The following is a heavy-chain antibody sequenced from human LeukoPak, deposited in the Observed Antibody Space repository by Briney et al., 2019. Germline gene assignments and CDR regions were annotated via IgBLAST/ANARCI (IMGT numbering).Heavy chain of an antibody. D-gene: IGHD3-10*01. Sequence: PGGSLRLSCAASGFTFSSYWMSWVRQAPGKGLEWVANIKQDGSEKYYVDSVKGRFTISRDNAKNSLYLQMNTLRAEDTAVYYCARDLVWFGEPKGYCNYMDVWGKGTTVTVSS. J-gene: IGHJ6*03. V-gene: IGHV3-7*01. CDR1: GFTFSSYW. CDR2: IKQDGSEK. CDR3: ARDLVWFGEPKGYCNYMDV.